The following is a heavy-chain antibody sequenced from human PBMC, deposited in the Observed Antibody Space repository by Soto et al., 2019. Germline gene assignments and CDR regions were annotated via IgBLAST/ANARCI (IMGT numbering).Heavy chain of an antibody. Sequence: ASVKVSCKASGGTFSSYTISWVRQAPGQGLEWMGRIIPILGIANYAQKFQGRVTITADKSTSTAYMELSSLRSEDTAVYYCARQDTAMATRYFDDWGQGTLVTVSS. D-gene: IGHD5-18*01. V-gene: IGHV1-69*02. CDR2: IIPILGIA. CDR3: ARQDTAMATRYFDD. CDR1: GGTFSSYT. J-gene: IGHJ4*02.